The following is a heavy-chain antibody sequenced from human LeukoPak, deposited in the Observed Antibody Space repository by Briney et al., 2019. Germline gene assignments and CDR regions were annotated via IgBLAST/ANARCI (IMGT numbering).Heavy chain of an antibody. J-gene: IGHJ3*02. V-gene: IGHV3-23*01. Sequence: GGSLRLSCAASGFTFSSYTMSWVRQAPGKGLEWVSAISGSGGSTYYADSVKGRFTISRDNSKNTLYLQMNSLRAEDTAVYYCAKDPSSSWYYDAFDIWGQGTMVTVSS. CDR1: GFTFSSYT. D-gene: IGHD6-13*01. CDR3: AKDPSSSWYYDAFDI. CDR2: ISGSGGST.